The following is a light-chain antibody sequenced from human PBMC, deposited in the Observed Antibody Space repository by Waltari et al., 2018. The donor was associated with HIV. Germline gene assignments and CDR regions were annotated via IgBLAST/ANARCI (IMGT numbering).Light chain of an antibody. Sequence: QSALTQPASVSGSPGQSITISCTGTSSDVGGYNLVPWYQQPPGKAPRLIIYEVTKRPSGVSNRFSASKSGNTASLTISGLQAEDEAHYHCCSYAGSSTLVFGGGTNVIVL. CDR3: CSYAGSSTLV. CDR2: EVT. CDR1: SSDVGGYNL. V-gene: IGLV2-23*02. J-gene: IGLJ3*02.